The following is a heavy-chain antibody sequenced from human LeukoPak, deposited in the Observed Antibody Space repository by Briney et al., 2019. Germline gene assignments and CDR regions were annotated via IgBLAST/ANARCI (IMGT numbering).Heavy chain of an antibody. CDR2: ISSSGSTI. CDR1: GFTFSDYY. Sequence: PGGSPRLSCAASGFTFSDYYMSWIRQAPGKGLEWVSYISSSGSTIYYADSVKGRFTISRDNAKNSLYLQMNSLRAEDTAVYYCAHVGDYYYYYMDVWGKGTTVTVSS. CDR3: AHVGDYYYYYMDV. V-gene: IGHV3-11*04. J-gene: IGHJ6*03.